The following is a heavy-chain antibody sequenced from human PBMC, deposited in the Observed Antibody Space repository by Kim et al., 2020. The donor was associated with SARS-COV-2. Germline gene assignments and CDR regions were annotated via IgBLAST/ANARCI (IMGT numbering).Heavy chain of an antibody. CDR1: GYSFTSYW. CDR3: ARPLSRAVRSRDYYYGMDV. V-gene: IGHV5-51*01. CDR2: IYPGDSDT. D-gene: IGHD3-10*01. Sequence: GESLKTSCKGSGYSFTSYWIGWVRQMPGKGLEWMGIIYPGDSDTRYSPSFQGQVTISADKSISTDYLQWSSLKASDTRMYYCARPLSRAVRSRDYYYGMDVWGQRTTVPVSS. J-gene: IGHJ6*02.